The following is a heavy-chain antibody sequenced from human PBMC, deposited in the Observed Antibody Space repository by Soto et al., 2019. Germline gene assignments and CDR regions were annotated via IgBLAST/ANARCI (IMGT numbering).Heavy chain of an antibody. CDR3: VRFGGAAAGPGDY. J-gene: IGHJ4*02. V-gene: IGHV3-48*03. CDR1: EFTFSSYE. D-gene: IGHD6-13*01. CDR2: ISSSGTTI. Sequence: LRLSCVASEFTFSSYEMNWVRQAPGKGLEWVSYISSSGTTIYYTDSVKGRFTISRDNAKKSLYLQMNSLRAEDTAVYYCVRFGGAAAGPGDYWGQGTLGTGSS.